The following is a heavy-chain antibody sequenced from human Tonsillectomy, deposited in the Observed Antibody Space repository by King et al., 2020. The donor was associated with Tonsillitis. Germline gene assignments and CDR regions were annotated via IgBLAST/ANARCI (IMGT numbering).Heavy chain of an antibody. V-gene: IGHV3-23*04. Sequence: VQLVESGGGLVQPGGSLRLSCEASGFTFSSYAMNWVRQAPGKGLEWVSGISGSGGSKYYADSVKGRFTISRDNSKNTLYLQMNSLRAEDTAVYYCAKVLTPYCGCDCYSLFDSWRQGTLVTVSS. CDR3: AKVLTPYCGCDCYSLFDS. CDR1: GFTFSSYA. J-gene: IGHJ4*02. CDR2: ISGSGGSK. D-gene: IGHD2-21*02.